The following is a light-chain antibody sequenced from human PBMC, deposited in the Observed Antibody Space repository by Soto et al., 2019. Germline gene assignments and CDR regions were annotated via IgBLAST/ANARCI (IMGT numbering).Light chain of an antibody. CDR1: QSVSSN. V-gene: IGKV3-15*01. CDR2: GAS. CDR3: QQYNNWPLT. Sequence: ELVMTHSPATLSVSPGERATLSCRASQSVSSNLAWYRQKPGQAPRLLIYGASTRATGIPARFSGSGSGTEFTLTISSLQSEDFAVYYCQQYNNWPLTFGQGTKVDIK. J-gene: IGKJ1*01.